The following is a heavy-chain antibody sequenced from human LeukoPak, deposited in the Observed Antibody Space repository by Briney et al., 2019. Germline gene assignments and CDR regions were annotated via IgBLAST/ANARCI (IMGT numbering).Heavy chain of an antibody. D-gene: IGHD6-19*01. J-gene: IGHJ6*03. V-gene: IGHV1-8*03. CDR3: ARRAVDNPYYYYMDA. CDR2: MNPKSGNT. Sequence: ASVKVSCKASGYTFTSYDINWVRQVTGQGLEWMGWMNPKSGNTGYAQKFQGRVTITRNTSISTAYMEVSSLRYEDTAVYYCARRAVDNPYYYYMDAWGKGTTVTVSS. CDR1: GYTFTSYD.